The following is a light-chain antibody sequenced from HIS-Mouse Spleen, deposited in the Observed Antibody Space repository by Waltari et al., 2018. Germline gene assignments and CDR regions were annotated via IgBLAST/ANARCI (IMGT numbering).Light chain of an antibody. CDR2: KAS. V-gene: IGKV1-5*03. J-gene: IGKJ2*01. CDR3: QQYNSYSMYT. CDR1: QSISSW. Sequence: DIQMTQSPSTLSASVGDRVTITCRASQSISSWLAWYQQKPGKAPKLRIYKASSLESGVPSRFSGSGSVTEFTLTISSLQPDDFATYYCQQYNSYSMYTFGQGTKLEIK.